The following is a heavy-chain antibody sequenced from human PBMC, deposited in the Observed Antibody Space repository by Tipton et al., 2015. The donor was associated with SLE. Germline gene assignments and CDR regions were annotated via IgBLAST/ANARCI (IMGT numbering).Heavy chain of an antibody. J-gene: IGHJ5*02. CDR3: AKDSGDYDFGQDP. CDR2: IHNSGST. Sequence: TLSLTCTVSGGSINSGDFYWSWIRQRPGKGLEWIGYIHNSGSTYYNPSLKSRVTISEDTSNNQFSLKLTSVTAADTAVYYCAKDSGDYDFGQDPWGRGTLVTVSS. CDR1: GGSINSGDFY. D-gene: IGHD3-3*01. V-gene: IGHV4-31*03.